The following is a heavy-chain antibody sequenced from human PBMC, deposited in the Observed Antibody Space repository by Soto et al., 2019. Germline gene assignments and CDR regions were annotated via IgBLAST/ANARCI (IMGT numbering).Heavy chain of an antibody. CDR3: ARGHMTSGAFDI. V-gene: IGHV1-8*01. D-gene: IGHD2-21*01. CDR1: GYTFTSYD. Sequence: GASVKVSCKASGYTFTSYDINWVRQAAGQGPEWMGWMKSNSGNTGYEQKFQGRLTMTRNTSISTAYLELSSLRSEDTAVYYCARGHMTSGAFDIWGPGTMVTVSS. J-gene: IGHJ3*02. CDR2: MKSNSGNT.